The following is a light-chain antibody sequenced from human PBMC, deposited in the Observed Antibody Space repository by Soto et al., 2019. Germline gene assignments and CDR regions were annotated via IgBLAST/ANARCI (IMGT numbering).Light chain of an antibody. V-gene: IGKV3-20*01. CDR3: QLEGSSRRYM. J-gene: IGKJ2*01. Sequence: DIVLTQSPGTLSLSPGERATLSCQASQSVSGTYLAWYQQKHGQAPRVLIYGASSRAAGFPDRFSGSGSGTDVTLIITRLEPEDFAVYYCQLEGSSRRYMFGQGTKLEIK. CDR1: QSVSGTY. CDR2: GAS.